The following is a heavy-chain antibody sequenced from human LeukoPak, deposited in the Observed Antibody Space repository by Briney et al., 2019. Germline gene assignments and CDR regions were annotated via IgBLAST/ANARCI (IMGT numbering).Heavy chain of an antibody. V-gene: IGHV1-69*04. J-gene: IGHJ4*02. CDR3: ARDRAYCSSTSCYATWGY. CDR2: IIPILGIA. Sequence: ASVKVSCKASGGTFSSYAISWVRQAPGQGLEWMGRIIPILGIANYAQKLQGRVTMTTDTSTSTAYMELRSLRSDDTAVYYCARDRAYCSSTSCYATWGYWGQGTLVTVPS. CDR1: GGTFSSYA. D-gene: IGHD2-2*01.